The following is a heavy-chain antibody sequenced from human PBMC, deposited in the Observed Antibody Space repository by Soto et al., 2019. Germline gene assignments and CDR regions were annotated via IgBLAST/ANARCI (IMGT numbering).Heavy chain of an antibody. CDR3: ARVVGGYDFWSGYYDY. V-gene: IGHV1-3*01. CDR1: GYTFTSYA. J-gene: IGHJ4*02. D-gene: IGHD3-3*01. CDR2: INAGNGNT. Sequence: ASVKVSCKASGYTFTSYAMHWVRQAPGQRLEWMGWINAGNGNTKYSQKFQGRVTITRDTSASTAYMELSSLRSEDTAVYYCARVVGGYDFWSGYYDYLGQGTLVTGS.